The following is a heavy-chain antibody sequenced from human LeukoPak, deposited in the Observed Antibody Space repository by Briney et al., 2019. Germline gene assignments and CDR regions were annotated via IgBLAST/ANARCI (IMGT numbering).Heavy chain of an antibody. Sequence: SQTLSLTCAISGDSVSSNSAAWSWIRQSPSRGLEWLGRTYYRSKWYNDYAVSVKSRITINPDTSKNQFSLQLNSVTPEDTAVYYCAREGVIAVAGTALFDYWGQGTLVTVSS. CDR3: AREGVIAVAGTALFDY. D-gene: IGHD6-19*01. CDR1: GDSVSSNSAA. V-gene: IGHV6-1*01. J-gene: IGHJ4*02. CDR2: TYYRSKWYN.